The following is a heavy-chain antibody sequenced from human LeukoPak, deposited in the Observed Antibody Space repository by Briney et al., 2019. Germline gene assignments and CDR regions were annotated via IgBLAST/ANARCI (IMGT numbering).Heavy chain of an antibody. CDR1: GFTFSGSA. D-gene: IGHD1-26*01. CDR3: TRRTTNTGIDY. V-gene: IGHV3-73*01. Sequence: PGGSLRLSCAASGFTFSGSAMHWVRQAAGKGLEWVGRIRSKANSYATAYAASVKGRFTISRDDSKNTAYLQMNSLKTEDTAVYYCTRRTTNTGIDYWGQGTLVTVSS. J-gene: IGHJ4*02. CDR2: IRSKANSYAT.